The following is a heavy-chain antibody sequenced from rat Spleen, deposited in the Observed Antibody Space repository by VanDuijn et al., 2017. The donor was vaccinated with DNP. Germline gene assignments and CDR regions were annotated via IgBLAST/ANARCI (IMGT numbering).Heavy chain of an antibody. CDR2: ISYDGGST. V-gene: IGHV5-20*01. CDR1: GFTFSDYY. D-gene: IGHD4-6*01. J-gene: IGHJ2*01. Sequence: EVQLVESGGGLVQPGRSLKLSCAASGFTFSDYYMAWVRQPPTKGLEWVAAISYDGGSTYYRASVKGRFTISRDNAKSTLYLQMDSLRSEDTATYYCATRGPFDYWGQGVMVTVSS. CDR3: ATRGPFDY.